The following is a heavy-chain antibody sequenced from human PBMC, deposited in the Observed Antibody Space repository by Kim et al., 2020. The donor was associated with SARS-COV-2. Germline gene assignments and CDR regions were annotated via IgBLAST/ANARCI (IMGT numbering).Heavy chain of an antibody. D-gene: IGHD4-17*01. CDR3: ARDNGYGEAGAARY. CDR2: INPNSGGT. J-gene: IGHJ4*02. V-gene: IGHV1-2*02. CDR1: GYTFTGYY. Sequence: ASVKVSCKASGYTFTGYYMHWVRQAPGQGLEWMGWINPNSGGTNYAQKFQGRVTMTRDTSISTAYMELSRLRSDDTAVYYCARDNGYGEAGAARYWGQGTLVTVSS.